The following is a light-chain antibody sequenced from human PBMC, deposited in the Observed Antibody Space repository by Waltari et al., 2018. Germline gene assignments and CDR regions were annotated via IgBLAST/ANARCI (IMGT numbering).Light chain of an antibody. J-gene: IGLJ1*01. CDR2: EVS. CDR3: SSYAGSNNYV. V-gene: IGLV2-8*01. CDR1: SSDIGASNS. Sequence: QSALTQPPAASGSPGQSATIPCTGTSSDIGASNSVSWYQQHPGKPPKRLIFEVSQRPSGVPDRFSGSKSANTASLTVSGLQADDEADYYCSSYAGSNNYVFGTGTKVTVL.